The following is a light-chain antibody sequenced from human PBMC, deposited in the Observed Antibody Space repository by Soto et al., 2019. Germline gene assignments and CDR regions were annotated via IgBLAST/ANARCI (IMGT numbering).Light chain of an antibody. Sequence: QSVLTQPPSVSEAPGQRVTISCTGSSSNIGAGYEAHWYQQVPGTAPKLLIYENNNRPSGVSDRFSGSKSGTSASLAITGLQDEDEAEYYCQSYDSSLSGYVFGTGTKVTVL. J-gene: IGLJ1*01. V-gene: IGLV1-40*01. CDR3: QSYDSSLSGYV. CDR2: ENN. CDR1: SSNIGAGYE.